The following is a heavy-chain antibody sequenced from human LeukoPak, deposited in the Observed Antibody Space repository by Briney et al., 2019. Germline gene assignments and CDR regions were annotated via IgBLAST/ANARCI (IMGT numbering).Heavy chain of an antibody. V-gene: IGHV4-38-2*02. CDR3: ARVRRSGWYSFDY. CDR1: GYSISSGYY. Sequence: SGTLSLTCTVSGYSISSGYYWGWIRQPPGKGLEWIGSIYHSGSTYYNPSLKSRVNISVDTSKDQFSLNLSSVTAADTAVYYCARVRRSGWYSFDYWGQGTLVTISS. J-gene: IGHJ4*02. CDR2: IYHSGST. D-gene: IGHD6-19*01.